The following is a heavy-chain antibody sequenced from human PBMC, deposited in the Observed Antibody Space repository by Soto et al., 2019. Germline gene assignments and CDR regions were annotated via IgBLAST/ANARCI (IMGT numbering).Heavy chain of an antibody. J-gene: IGHJ5*02. CDR2: AYYSGST. CDR3: ARDRSTYGGGGTGEVKENWFDP. Sequence: SETMSLTCSVSGGSISHYYWSWIRQSPGKGLEWIGYAYYSGSTDYNPSLKSRVTMAVDTSKNQVSLKLNSVTTADTAVYYCARDRSTYGGGGTGEVKENWFDPWGPGTLVT. V-gene: IGHV4-59*01. CDR1: GGSISHYY. D-gene: IGHD3-3*02.